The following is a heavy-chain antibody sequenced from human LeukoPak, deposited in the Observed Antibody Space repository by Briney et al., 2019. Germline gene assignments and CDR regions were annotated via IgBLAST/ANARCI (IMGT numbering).Heavy chain of an antibody. CDR3: AKSVRGRATYYFDY. CDR2: LSGSGNSS. CDR1: GFSFSNYG. D-gene: IGHD2-15*01. J-gene: IGHJ4*01. V-gene: IGHV3-23*01. Sequence: PGGSLRLSCAASGFSFSNYGLTWVRQAAGKGLEWGSSLSGSGNSSFYADSVKGRCTISRDNSKNTLFLQMKSLRAEDTAVYYCAKSVRGRATYYFDYWGHGTLVTVSS.